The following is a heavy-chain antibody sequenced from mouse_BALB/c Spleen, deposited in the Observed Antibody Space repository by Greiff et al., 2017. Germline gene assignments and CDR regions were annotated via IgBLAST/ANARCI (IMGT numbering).Heavy chain of an antibody. Sequence: EVKVVESGGDLVKPGGSLKLSCAASGFTFSSYGMSWVRQTPDKRLEWVATISSGGSYTYYPDSVKGRFTISRDNAKNTLYLQMSSLKSEDTAMYYCARKATGIDYWGQGTTLTVSS. V-gene: IGHV5-6*01. CDR2: ISSGGSYT. J-gene: IGHJ2*01. D-gene: IGHD3-2*02. CDR3: ARKATGIDY. CDR1: GFTFSSYG.